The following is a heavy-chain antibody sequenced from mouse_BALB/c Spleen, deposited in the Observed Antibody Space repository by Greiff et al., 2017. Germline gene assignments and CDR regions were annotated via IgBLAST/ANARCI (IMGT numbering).Heavy chain of an antibody. V-gene: IGHV1-54*01. CDR3: ARSKGAMDY. J-gene: IGHJ4*01. Sequence: VQLQQSGAELVRPGTSVKVSCKASGYAFTNYLIEWVKQRPGQGLEWIGVINPGSGGTNYTEKFKGKATLTADKSSSTAYMQLSSLTSDDSAVYFCARSKGAMDYWGQGTSVTVSS. CDR1: GYAFTNYL. CDR2: INPGSGGT.